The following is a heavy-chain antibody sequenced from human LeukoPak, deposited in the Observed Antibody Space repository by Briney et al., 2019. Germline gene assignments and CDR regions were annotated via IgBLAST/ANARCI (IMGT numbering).Heavy chain of an antibody. J-gene: IGHJ6*02. CDR2: ISGGGGNS. CDR3: AKDLGKKAGLLWLGELLGLYYGMDV. CDR1: GFTFSTFA. V-gene: IGHV3-23*01. Sequence: GGSLRLSCEASGFTFSTFAMTWVRQAPGKGLEWVSAISGGGGNSFYADSVKGRFTISRDNSKNTLDLQMNSLTAEDTAVYYCAKDLGKKAGLLWLGELLGLYYGMDVWGQGTTVTVSS. D-gene: IGHD3-10*01.